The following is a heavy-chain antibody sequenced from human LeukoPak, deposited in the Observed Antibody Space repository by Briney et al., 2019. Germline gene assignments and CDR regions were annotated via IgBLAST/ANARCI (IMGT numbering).Heavy chain of an antibody. CDR1: GGSISSYY. D-gene: IGHD1-1*01. Sequence: PSETLSLTCTVSGGSISSYYWSWIRQPPGKGLEWIGYIYYSGSTNYNPSLKSRVTISVDTSKNQFSLKLSSVTAADTAVYYCARLGTTGTNWYFDLWGRGTLVTVSS. J-gene: IGHJ2*01. CDR2: IYYSGST. V-gene: IGHV4-59*08. CDR3: ARLGTTGTNWYFDL.